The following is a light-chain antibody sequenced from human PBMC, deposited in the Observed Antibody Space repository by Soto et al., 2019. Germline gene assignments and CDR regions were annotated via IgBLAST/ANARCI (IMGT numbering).Light chain of an antibody. J-gene: IGLJ3*02. CDR2: GNS. CDR3: QSYDSSLSAL. V-gene: IGLV1-40*01. Sequence: QSVLTQPPSVSGAPGQRVTISCTGSSSNIGAGYDVHWYQRLPGTAPKLLIYGNSNGPSGVPDRFSGSKSGTSASLAITGLQAEDEADYYCQSYDSSLSALFGGGTQLTVL. CDR1: SSNIGAGYD.